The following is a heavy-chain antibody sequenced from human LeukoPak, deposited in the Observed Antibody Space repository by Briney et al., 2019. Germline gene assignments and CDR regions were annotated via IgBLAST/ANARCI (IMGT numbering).Heavy chain of an antibody. CDR3: ARDRRPYPPDAFDI. CDR1: GFTFSSYS. CDR2: ISSSSSYI. J-gene: IGHJ3*02. V-gene: IGHV3-21*01. Sequence: KPGGSLRLSCAAPGFTFSSYSMNWVRQAPGKGLEWVSSISSSSSYIYYADSVKGRFTISRDNAKNSLYLQMNSLRAEDTAVYYCARDRRPYPPDAFDIWGQGTMVTVSS. D-gene: IGHD2-21*01.